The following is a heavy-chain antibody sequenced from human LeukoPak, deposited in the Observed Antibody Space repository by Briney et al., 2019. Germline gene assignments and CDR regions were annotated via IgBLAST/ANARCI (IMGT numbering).Heavy chain of an antibody. CDR1: GYTFTASY. CDR3: ARSAGDFWSGYYMANYFDY. Sequence: ASLKVSCKASGYTFTASYMYWVRHAPGHRLERMGCITPHSGGTNCAKKVQGRVTMTRDTSIRTTYMELSRLRSDATAVYYGARSAGDFWSGYYMANYFDYWGQGTLVTVSS. J-gene: IGHJ4*02. V-gene: IGHV1-2*02. D-gene: IGHD3-3*01. CDR2: ITPHSGGT.